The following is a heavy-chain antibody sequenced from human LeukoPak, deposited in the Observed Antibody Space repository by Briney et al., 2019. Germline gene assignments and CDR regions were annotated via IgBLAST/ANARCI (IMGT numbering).Heavy chain of an antibody. D-gene: IGHD3-3*01. Sequence: SETLSLTCTVSGGSISSHYGSWIRQPPGKGLEWIGYIYYSGSTNYNPSLKSRVTISVDTSKNQFSLKLSSVTAADTAVYYCARVGVGRFLEWLSDYYYYYYMDVWGKGTTVTVSS. CDR1: GGSISSHY. CDR3: ARVGVGRFLEWLSDYYYYYYMDV. CDR2: IYYSGST. J-gene: IGHJ6*03. V-gene: IGHV4-59*11.